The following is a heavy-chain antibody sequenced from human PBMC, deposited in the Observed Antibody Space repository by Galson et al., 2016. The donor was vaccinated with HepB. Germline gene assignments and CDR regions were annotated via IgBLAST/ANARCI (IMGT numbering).Heavy chain of an antibody. CDR2: ITSGFSFI. CDR1: GFTFTTYS. Sequence: SLRLSCAASGFTFTTYSMNWVRQAPGKGLEWVSSITSGFSFIYYADSVKGRFTISRDNAENSLYLQMNSLRDEDTAVYCCARSYGDYGFGPDYWGQGTLVTVSS. CDR3: ARSYGDYGFGPDY. J-gene: IGHJ4*02. D-gene: IGHD4-17*01. V-gene: IGHV3-21*01.